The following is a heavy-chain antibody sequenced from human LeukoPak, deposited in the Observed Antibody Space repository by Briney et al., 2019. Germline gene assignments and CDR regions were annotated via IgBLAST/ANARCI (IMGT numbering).Heavy chain of an antibody. CDR2: MNPNSGNT. Sequence: ASVKVSCKASGYTFTSYDINWVRQATGQGLEWMGWMNPNSGNTGYAQKFQGRVAMTRNTSISTAYMELSSLRSEDTAVYYCARGGGSGIDYYYYYMDVWGKGTTVTISS. CDR1: GYTFTSYD. J-gene: IGHJ6*03. V-gene: IGHV1-8*01. D-gene: IGHD3-10*01. CDR3: ARGGGSGIDYYYYYMDV.